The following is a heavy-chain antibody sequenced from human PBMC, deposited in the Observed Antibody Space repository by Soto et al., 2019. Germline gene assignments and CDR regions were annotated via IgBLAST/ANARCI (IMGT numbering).Heavy chain of an antibody. CDR2: IRSKARSYAT. Sequence: AGGSLRLSCVASGFTFSGSAMHWVRQASGKGLEWVGRIRSKARSYATAYAASVKGRFTISRDDSKNAAYLQMNSLKTEDTAIYYCTTQEIVGATGYWGQGTPVTVSS. J-gene: IGHJ4*02. D-gene: IGHD1-26*01. CDR3: TTQEIVGATGY. CDR1: GFTFSGSA. V-gene: IGHV3-73*01.